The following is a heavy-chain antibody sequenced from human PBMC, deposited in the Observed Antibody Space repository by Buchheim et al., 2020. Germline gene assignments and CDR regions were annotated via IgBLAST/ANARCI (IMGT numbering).Heavy chain of an antibody. CDR3: ARVSSSWYNYYYGMDV. J-gene: IGHJ6*02. CDR1: GFTFSSYA. Sequence: QVRLVESGGGVVQPGRSLRLSCAASGFTFSSYAMHWVRQAPGKGLEWVAVISYDGSNKYYADSVKGRFTISRDNSKNTLYLQMNSLRAEDTAVYYCARVSSSWYNYYYGMDVWGQGTT. D-gene: IGHD6-13*01. V-gene: IGHV3-30*04. CDR2: ISYDGSNK.